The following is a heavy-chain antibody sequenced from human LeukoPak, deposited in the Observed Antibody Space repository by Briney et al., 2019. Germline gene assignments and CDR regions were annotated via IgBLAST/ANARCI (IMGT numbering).Heavy chain of an antibody. CDR2: IYYSGST. D-gene: IGHD6-13*01. J-gene: IGHJ4*02. CDR3: ARHSRYSSSWGFDY. V-gene: IGHV4-4*02. Sequence: SETLSLTCAVSGGSISSSNWWSWVRQPPGKGLEWIGYIYYSGSTNYNPSLKGRVTISVDTSKNQFSLKLSSVTAADTAVYYCARHSRYSSSWGFDYWGQGTLVTVSS. CDR1: GGSISSSNW.